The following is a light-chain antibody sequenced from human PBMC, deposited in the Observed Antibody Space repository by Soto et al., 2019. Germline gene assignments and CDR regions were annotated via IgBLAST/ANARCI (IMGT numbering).Light chain of an antibody. CDR1: QTVSSS. V-gene: IGKV3-11*01. CDR2: EVS. CDR3: QQYNNWPPSIT. J-gene: IGKJ5*01. Sequence: EIVLTQSPATLSLSPGERATLSGRASQTVSSSLAWYQQKPGQAPRLLIYEVSNRATGIPARFSGSGSGTEFTLTISSLQSEDFAVYYCQQYNNWPPSITFGQGTRLEIK.